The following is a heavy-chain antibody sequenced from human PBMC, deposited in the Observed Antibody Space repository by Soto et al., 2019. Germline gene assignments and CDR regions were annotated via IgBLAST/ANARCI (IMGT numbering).Heavy chain of an antibody. D-gene: IGHD4-17*01. CDR1: GGSFSGYY. V-gene: IGHV4-34*01. Sequence: SETLSLTCAVYGGSFSGYYWSWIRQPPGKGLEWIGEINHSGSTNYNPSLKSRVTISVDTSKNQFSLKLSSVTAADTAVYYCARLKTHSTTVTTTGDTTWGQGTLVTVSS. CDR3: ARLKTHSTTVTTTGDTT. CDR2: INHSGST. J-gene: IGHJ5*02.